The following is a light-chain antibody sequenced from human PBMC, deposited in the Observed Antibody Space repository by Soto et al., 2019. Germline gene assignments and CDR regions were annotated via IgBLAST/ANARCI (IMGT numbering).Light chain of an antibody. CDR3: GTWDSSLSVL. J-gene: IGLJ2*01. V-gene: IGLV2-8*01. Sequence: QSALTQPPSASGSPGQSVTISCTGTSSDVGGYNYVSWYQQHPGKAPKLMIYEVSKRPSGVPDRFSGSKSGNTASLTVSGLQAEDEADYYCGTWDSSLSVLFGGGTKLTVL. CDR1: SSDVGGYNY. CDR2: EVS.